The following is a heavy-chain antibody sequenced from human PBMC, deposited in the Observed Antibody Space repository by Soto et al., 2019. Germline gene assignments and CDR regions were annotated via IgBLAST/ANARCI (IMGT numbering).Heavy chain of an antibody. CDR1: GFTVSSNY. CDR2: IYSGGST. Sequence: EVQLVESGGGLVQPGGSLRLSCAASGFTVSSNYMSWVRQAPGKGLEWVSVIYSGGSTYYADSVKGRFTISRDNSKNTLYLQMNSLRAEDTAVYYCVTAMVRALYPEYFQHWGQGTLVTVSS. V-gene: IGHV3-66*01. D-gene: IGHD3-10*01. J-gene: IGHJ1*01. CDR3: VTAMVRALYPEYFQH.